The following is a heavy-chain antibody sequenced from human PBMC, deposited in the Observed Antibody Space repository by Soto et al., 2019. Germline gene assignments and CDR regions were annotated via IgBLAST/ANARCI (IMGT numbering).Heavy chain of an antibody. CDR3: AAQGVELPEWFDP. CDR2: IVVGSGNT. D-gene: IGHD1-7*01. Sequence: VASVKVSCKASGFTFTSSAVQWVRQARGQRLEWIGWIVVGSGNTNYAQKFQERVTITRDMSTSTAYMELSSLRSEDTAVYYCAAQGVELPEWFDPWGQGTLVTVSS. V-gene: IGHV1-58*01. CDR1: GFTFTSSA. J-gene: IGHJ5*02.